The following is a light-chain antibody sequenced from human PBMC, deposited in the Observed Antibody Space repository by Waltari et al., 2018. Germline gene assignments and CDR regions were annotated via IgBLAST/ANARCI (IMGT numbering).Light chain of an antibody. CDR2: LGS. J-gene: IGKJ2*01. V-gene: IGKV2-28*01. CDR1: QSLLHSNGYNY. Sequence: DIVMTQSPLSLPVTPGEPASISCRSSQSLLHSNGYNYLDLYLQKPGQSPQLLIYLGSNRASGVPDRFSGSGSATDFTLKISRVEAEDVGVYYCMQALQTPYTFGQGTKLEIK. CDR3: MQALQTPYT.